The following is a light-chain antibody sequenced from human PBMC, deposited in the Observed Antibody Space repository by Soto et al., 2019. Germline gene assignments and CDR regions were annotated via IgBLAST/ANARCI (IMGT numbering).Light chain of an antibody. CDR1: NIGSKR. V-gene: IGLV3-21*02. CDR3: QVWDSSSDPYV. J-gene: IGLJ1*01. Sequence: SYEMTQPPSESVAPGQTARSTCGGNNIGSKRVHWYQQKPGQALVLVVYDDSDRPSGIPERFSGSNSGNTATLTISRVEAGDEADYYCQVWDSSSDPYVFGTGTKVTVL. CDR2: DDS.